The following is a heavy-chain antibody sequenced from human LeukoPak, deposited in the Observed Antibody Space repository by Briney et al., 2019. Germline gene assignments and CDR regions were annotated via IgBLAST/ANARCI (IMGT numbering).Heavy chain of an antibody. CDR3: ARDNYYDTSGYFDY. D-gene: IGHD3-22*01. J-gene: IGHJ4*02. Sequence: SQTLSLTCTVSGGSISSGSYYWSWIRQPAGKGLEWIGRIYTSGSTTYNPSPKSRVTISVDTSKNQFSLKLSSVSAADTAVYYCARDNYYDTSGYFDYWGQGTLVTVSS. CDR1: GGSISSGSYY. V-gene: IGHV4-61*02. CDR2: IYTSGST.